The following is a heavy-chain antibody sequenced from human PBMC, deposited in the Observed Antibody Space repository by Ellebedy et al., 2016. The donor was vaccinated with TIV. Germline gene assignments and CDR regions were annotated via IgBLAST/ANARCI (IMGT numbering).Heavy chain of an antibody. J-gene: IGHJ3*01. CDR3: ARGRGMIRGYAFDV. CDR2: TYNGENS. Sequence: SETLSLXXIVSGGSVSSGTYYWSWIRQPPGKGLEWIRYTYNGENSESNPSLQSRVSISVDTSQNQFSLTLSSVTAADTAVYYCARGRGMIRGYAFDVWGQGTMVIVSS. CDR1: GGSVSSGTYY. D-gene: IGHD3-10*01. V-gene: IGHV4-61*01.